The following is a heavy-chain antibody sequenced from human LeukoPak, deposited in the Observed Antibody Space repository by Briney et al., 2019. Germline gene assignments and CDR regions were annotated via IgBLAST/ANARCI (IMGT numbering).Heavy chain of an antibody. Sequence: ASETLSLTCAVYGGSFSGYYWSWIRQPPGKGLEWIGEINHSGSTNYNPSLKSRVTISVDTSKNQFSPKLSSVTAADTAVYYCARGWYYDYVWGSPTHPFDYWGQGTLVTVSS. CDR3: ARGWYYDYVWGSPTHPFDY. CDR2: INHSGST. D-gene: IGHD3-16*01. J-gene: IGHJ4*02. V-gene: IGHV4-34*01. CDR1: GGSFSGYY.